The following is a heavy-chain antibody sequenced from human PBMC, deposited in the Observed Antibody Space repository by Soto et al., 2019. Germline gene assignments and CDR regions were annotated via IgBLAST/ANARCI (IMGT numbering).Heavy chain of an antibody. Sequence: QLQLQASGSRLVKSSETLSLTCGVSGDTISTGSYSWAWIRQPPGKALEGIGHTYHSGNPYYNPPLNRRVIIAVHRAKKQFSLEVSSVTAADAAVYYCAGDTYGDYVGYFDHWGEGALVTVSS. CDR1: GDTISTGSYS. V-gene: IGHV4-30-2*01. CDR2: TYHSGNP. CDR3: AGDTYGDYVGYFDH. J-gene: IGHJ4*02. D-gene: IGHD4-17*01.